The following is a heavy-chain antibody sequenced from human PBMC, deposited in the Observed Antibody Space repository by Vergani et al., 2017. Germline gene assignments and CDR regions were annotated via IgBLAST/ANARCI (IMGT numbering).Heavy chain of an antibody. CDR2: VSTRNGNT. V-gene: IGHV1-18*01. CDR1: GHSSANHI. J-gene: IGHJ4*02. Sequence: QIELLQSGAEVKKPGASVRVSCSPSGHSSANHIISWIRLAPGQGLEWMGWVSTRNGNTKYAQQFRGRVTMTSDISTTTVFMQLGRLRADDTAVYFCARGQITVFEAVDYFDLWGQGTRVTVSS. CDR3: ARGQITVFEAVDYFDL. D-gene: IGHD3-3*01.